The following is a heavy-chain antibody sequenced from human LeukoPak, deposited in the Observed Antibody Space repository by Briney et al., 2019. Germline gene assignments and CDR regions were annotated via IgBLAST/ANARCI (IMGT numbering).Heavy chain of an antibody. V-gene: IGHV3-11*06. D-gene: IGHD6-13*01. CDR3: ARSGIGATEIDY. Sequence: GGSLRLSCAASGFTFSDYFMSWVRQAPGKGLEWLSYISGRGNYVDYAESLKGRITISRDNAKNSLYLQMNSLRAEDTAVYYCARSGIGATEIDYWGQGTLVAVSS. CDR2: ISGRGNYV. CDR1: GFTFSDYF. J-gene: IGHJ4*02.